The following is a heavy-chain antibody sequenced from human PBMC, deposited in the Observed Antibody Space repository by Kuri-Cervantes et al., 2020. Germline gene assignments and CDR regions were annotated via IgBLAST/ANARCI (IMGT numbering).Heavy chain of an antibody. D-gene: IGHD3-3*01. V-gene: IGHV1-2*02. J-gene: IGHJ5*02. CDR2: INPNSGGT. Sequence: ASVKVSCKASGGTFSSYTISWVRQAPGQGLEWMGWINPNSGGTDYAQKFQGRVTMTRDTSISTAYMELSRLRSDDTAVYYCARVGGSYYDFWSGSEWFDPWGQGTLVTVSS. CDR1: GGTFSSYT. CDR3: ARVGGSYYDFWSGSEWFDP.